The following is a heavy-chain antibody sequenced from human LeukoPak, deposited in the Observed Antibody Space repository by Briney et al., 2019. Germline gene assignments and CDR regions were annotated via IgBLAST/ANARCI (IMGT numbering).Heavy chain of an antibody. J-gene: IGHJ4*02. D-gene: IGHD3-10*01. CDR2: INAGNGNT. CDR3: ARVGVWFGELGLFDY. V-gene: IGHV1-3*01. CDR1: GYTFTSYA. Sequence: VASVKVSCKASGYTFTSYAMHWVRQAPGQRLEWMGWINAGNGNTKYSQKFQGRVTITRDTSASTAYMELSSLRSEDTAVYYCARVGVWFGELGLFDYWGQGTLVTVSS.